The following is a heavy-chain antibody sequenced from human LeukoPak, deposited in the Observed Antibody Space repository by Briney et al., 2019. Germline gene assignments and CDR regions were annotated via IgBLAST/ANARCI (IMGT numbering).Heavy chain of an antibody. CDR3: ARDFYDFWSGYFVNAFDT. CDR2: ISSSSSYI. Sequence: KPGGSLRLSCAASGFTFSSYSMNWARQAPGKGLEWVSSISSSSSYIYYADSVKGRFTISRDNAKNSLYLQMNSLRAEDTAVYYCARDFYDFWSGYFVNAFDTWGQGTMVTVSS. V-gene: IGHV3-21*01. D-gene: IGHD3-3*01. CDR1: GFTFSSYS. J-gene: IGHJ3*02.